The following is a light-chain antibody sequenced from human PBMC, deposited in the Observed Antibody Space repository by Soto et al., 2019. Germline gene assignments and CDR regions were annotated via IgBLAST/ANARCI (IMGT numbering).Light chain of an antibody. CDR2: EVS. CDR3: SAYTDGSTDPV. CDR1: SSDVGGYKY. Sequence: QSVLTQSASVSGSPGQSITMSCTGSSSDVGGYKYVSWYQQHPGKAPTLIIYEVSNRPSGVSNRFSGSKFGNTASLTISGLQSEDEADYYCSAYTDGSTDPVFGGGTKVTVL. J-gene: IGLJ2*01. V-gene: IGLV2-14*01.